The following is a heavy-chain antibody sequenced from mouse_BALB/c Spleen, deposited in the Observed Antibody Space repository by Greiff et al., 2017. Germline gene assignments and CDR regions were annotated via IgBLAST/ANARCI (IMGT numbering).Heavy chain of an antibody. J-gene: IGHJ2*01. CDR2: ISYDGSN. CDR3: ARGGNYGFDY. Sequence: EESGPGLVKPSQSLSLTCSVTGYSITSGYYWNWIRQFPGNKLEWMGYISYDGSNNYNPSLKNRISITRDTSKNQFFLKLNSVTTEDTATYYCARGGNYGFDYWGQGTTLTVSA. V-gene: IGHV3-6*02. D-gene: IGHD2-1*01. CDR1: GYSITSGYY.